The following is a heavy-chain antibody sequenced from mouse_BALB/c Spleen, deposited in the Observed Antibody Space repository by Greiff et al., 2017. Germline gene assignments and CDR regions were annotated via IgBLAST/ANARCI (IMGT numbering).Heavy chain of an antibody. Sequence: EVKLQESGPGLVKPSQSLSLTCTVTGYSITSDYAWNWIRQFPGNKLEWMGYISYSGSTSYNPSLKSRISITRDTSKNQFFLQLNSVTTEDTATYYCARSGYDYDYRPGYAMDYWGQGTSVTVSA. D-gene: IGHD2-4*01. J-gene: IGHJ4*01. CDR3: ARSGYDYDYRPGYAMDY. CDR1: GYSITSDYA. V-gene: IGHV3-2*02. CDR2: ISYSGST.